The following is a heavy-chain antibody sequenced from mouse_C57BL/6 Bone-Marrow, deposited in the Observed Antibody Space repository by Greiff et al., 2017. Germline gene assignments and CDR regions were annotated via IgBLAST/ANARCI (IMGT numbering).Heavy chain of an antibody. Sequence: QVQLQQPGAELVKPGASVKMSCKASGYTFTSYWITWVKQRPGQGLEWIGDIYPGSGSTNYNEKFKSKATLTVDTSSSTAYMQLSSLTSEDSAVYYYARDYRNPCYFDYWGRGTALTVSA. J-gene: IGHJ2*01. CDR2: IYPGSGST. CDR1: GYTFTSYW. V-gene: IGHV1-55*01. D-gene: IGHD2-5*01. CDR3: ARDYRNPCYFDY.